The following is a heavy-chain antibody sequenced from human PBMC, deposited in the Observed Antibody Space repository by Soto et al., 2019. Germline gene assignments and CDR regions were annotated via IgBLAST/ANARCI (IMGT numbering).Heavy chain of an antibody. D-gene: IGHD6-19*01. V-gene: IGHV3-30*18. CDR1: GFTFSSYG. CDR2: ISYDGSNK. CDR3: AKDGPVAGMAGYYYYGMDV. Sequence: GGSLRLSCAASGFTFSSYGMHWVRQAPGKGLEWVAVISYDGSNKYYADSVKGRFTISRDNSKNTLYLQMNSLRAEDTAVYYCAKDGPVAGMAGYYYYGMDVWGQGTTVTVSS. J-gene: IGHJ6*02.